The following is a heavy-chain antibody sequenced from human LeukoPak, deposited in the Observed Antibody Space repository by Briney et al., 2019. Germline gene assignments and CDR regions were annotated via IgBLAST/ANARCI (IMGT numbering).Heavy chain of an antibody. CDR3: ARDDPYSSGWYIVFDI. V-gene: IGHV3-53*05. CDR2: IYSGGNT. CDR1: GFTVSSNY. Sequence: PGGSLRLSCAASGFTVSSNYMSWVRQAPGKGLEWVSVIYSGGNTYYADSVKGRFTISRDNSKNTLYLQMNSLRAEDTAVYYCARDDPYSSGWYIVFDIWGQGTMVTVSS. D-gene: IGHD6-19*01. J-gene: IGHJ3*02.